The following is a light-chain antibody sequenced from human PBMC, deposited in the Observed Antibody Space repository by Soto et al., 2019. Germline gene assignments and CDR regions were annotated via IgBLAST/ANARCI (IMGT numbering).Light chain of an antibody. Sequence: EIVITQSPATLSVSPGERATLSCRASQSVSSNLAWYQQKPGQAPRLLIYGASTRATGIPARFSGSGSATEFTLTISSLQSEDFAVYYCQQYDNCLRTFVQGTKVDIK. J-gene: IGKJ1*01. CDR1: QSVSSN. CDR3: QQYDNCLRT. CDR2: GAS. V-gene: IGKV3-15*01.